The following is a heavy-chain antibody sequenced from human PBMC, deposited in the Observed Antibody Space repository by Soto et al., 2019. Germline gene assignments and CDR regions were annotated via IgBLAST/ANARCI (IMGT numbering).Heavy chain of an antibody. Sequence: GESLKISCKGSGYRFTNYWIGWVRQMPGKGLEWMGIIYPGDSDTRYSPSFQGQVTISADKSISTAYLQWSSLKASDTAMYYCASQEMATKNVDAFDIWGQGTMVTVS. CDR2: IYPGDSDT. D-gene: IGHD5-12*01. CDR1: GYRFTNYW. V-gene: IGHV5-51*01. J-gene: IGHJ3*02. CDR3: ASQEMATKNVDAFDI.